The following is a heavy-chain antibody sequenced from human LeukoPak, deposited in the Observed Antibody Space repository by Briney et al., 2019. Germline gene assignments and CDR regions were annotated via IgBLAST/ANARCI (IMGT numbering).Heavy chain of an antibody. CDR1: GFTFSSYG. CDR3: AKAFYIRQYYDILTGYLDY. V-gene: IGHV3-30*18. D-gene: IGHD3-9*01. Sequence: GGSLRLSCAASGFTFSSYGMHWVRQAPGKGLEWVAVISYDGSNKYYADSVKGRFTISRDNSKNTLYLQMNSLRAEDTAVYYCAKAFYIRQYYDILTGYLDYWGQGTLVTVSS. J-gene: IGHJ4*02. CDR2: ISYDGSNK.